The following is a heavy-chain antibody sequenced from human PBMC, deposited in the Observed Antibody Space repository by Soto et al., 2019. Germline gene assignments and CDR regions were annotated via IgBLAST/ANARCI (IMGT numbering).Heavy chain of an antibody. V-gene: IGHV4-4*02. CDR3: AREGSESSFFDY. Sequence: QVQLQESGPGLVKPSGTLSLTCAVSGGSISSSNWWSWVRQPPGKGLEWIGETHHSGTTNYNPSLKSRVHISVDQSRNQFSLQLSSVTAADTALYYCAREGSESSFFDYWGQGTLVTVSS. D-gene: IGHD3-10*01. J-gene: IGHJ4*02. CDR1: GGSISSSNW. CDR2: THHSGTT.